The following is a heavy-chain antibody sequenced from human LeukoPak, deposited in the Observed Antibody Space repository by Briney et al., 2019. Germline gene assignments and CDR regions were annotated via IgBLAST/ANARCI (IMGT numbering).Heavy chain of an antibody. V-gene: IGHV3-66*02. J-gene: IGHJ4*02. CDR3: ARDDVASVFDY. CDR2: IYSGGNT. Sequence: GGSLRLSCAASGFTVSSNYMPWVRQAPGKGLEWVSVIYSGGNTYYVDSVKGRFTISRDNSKNPLYLQMNSLRAEDTAIYYCARDDVASVFDYWGQGTLVTVSS. CDR1: GFTVSSNY. D-gene: IGHD3-16*01.